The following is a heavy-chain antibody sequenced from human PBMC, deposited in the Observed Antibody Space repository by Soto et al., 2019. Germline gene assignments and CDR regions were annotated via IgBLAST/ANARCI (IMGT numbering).Heavy chain of an antibody. CDR2: INLDGSEK. CDR3: ARDGSTSWYSYDYHCMDV. V-gene: IGHV3-7*05. CDR1: GFTFRTYW. J-gene: IGHJ6*02. Sequence: EVQLVESGGGLVQPGGSLRLSCAASGFTFRTYWLSWVRQVPGKGLEWVANINLDGSEKNYVDSVKGRFNISRDNARNSLYLQMSSLRAEDTALYYCARDGSTSWYSYDYHCMDVWGQGTTVTVSS. D-gene: IGHD5-18*01.